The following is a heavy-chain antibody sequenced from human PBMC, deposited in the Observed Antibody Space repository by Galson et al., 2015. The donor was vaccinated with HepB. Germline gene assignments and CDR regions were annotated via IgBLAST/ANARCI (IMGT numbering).Heavy chain of an antibody. CDR2: ISAYNGNT. V-gene: IGHV1-18*01. Sequence: SGAEVKKPGASVKVSCKASGYTFTSYGISWVRQAPGQGLEWMGWISAYNGNTNYAQKLQGRVTMTTDTSTSTAYMELRSLRSDDTAVYYCAGTEYYYDSSGYLPPQFQHWGQGTLVTVSS. CDR1: GYTFTSYG. D-gene: IGHD3-22*01. J-gene: IGHJ1*01. CDR3: AGTEYYYDSSGYLPPQFQH.